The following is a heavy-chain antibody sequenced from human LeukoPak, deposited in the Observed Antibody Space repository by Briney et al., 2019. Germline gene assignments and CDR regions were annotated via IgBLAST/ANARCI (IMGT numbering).Heavy chain of an antibody. CDR1: GYTFTGYY. D-gene: IGHD6-13*01. Sequence: GASVKVSCKASGYTFTGYYIHWVRQAPGQGLEWMGWINPKSGGTNYTQKFQGRVTMTRVTSISTAYMELNRLRSDDTAVYYCARLYYPENMAAPVDYWGQGTLVTVSS. V-gene: IGHV1-2*02. J-gene: IGHJ4*02. CDR2: INPKSGGT. CDR3: ARLYYPENMAAPVDY.